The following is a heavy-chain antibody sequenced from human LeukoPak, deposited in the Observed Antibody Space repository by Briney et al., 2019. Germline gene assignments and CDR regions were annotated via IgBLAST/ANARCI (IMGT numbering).Heavy chain of an antibody. CDR1: GFTFSSYG. J-gene: IGHJ1*01. Sequence: SGRSLRLSCAASGFTFSSYGMHWVRQAPGKGLEWVAVISYDGSNKYYADSVKGRFTISRDNSKNTLYLQMNSLRAEDTAVYYCAKKVNTEVGGSYYAEYFQHWGQGTLVTVSS. CDR3: AKKVNTEVGGSYYAEYFQH. CDR2: ISYDGSNK. V-gene: IGHV3-30*18. D-gene: IGHD1-26*01.